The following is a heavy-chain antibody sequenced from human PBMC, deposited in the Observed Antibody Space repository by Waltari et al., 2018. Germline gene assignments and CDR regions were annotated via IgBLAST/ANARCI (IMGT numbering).Heavy chain of an antibody. J-gene: IGHJ6*02. D-gene: IGHD3-10*01. CDR2: ISAYNGNT. V-gene: IGHV1-18*04. CDR1: GYTFTSYG. CDR3: ASITMVRGVTTNYYYYYGMDV. Sequence: QVQLVQSGAEVKKPGASVKVSCKASGYTFTSYGISWGRQAPGQGLVRMGWISAYNGNTNDEQKLQGGVTMTTDTSTSTAYMELRSLRSDDTAVYYCASITMVRGVTTNYYYYYGMDVWGQGTTVTVSS.